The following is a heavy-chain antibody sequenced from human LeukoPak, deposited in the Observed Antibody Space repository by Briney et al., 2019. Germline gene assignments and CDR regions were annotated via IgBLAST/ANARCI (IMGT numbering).Heavy chain of an antibody. Sequence: GGSLRLSCAASGFTVSSNYMSWVRQAPGKGLEGVSVIYSGGSTYYADSVKGRFTISRDNSKNTLYLQMNSLRAEDTAVYYCAREGGGYCSGGSCYGYYYFDYWGQGTLVTVSS. J-gene: IGHJ4*02. CDR2: IYSGGST. CDR3: AREGGGYCSGGSCYGYYYFDY. CDR1: GFTVSSNY. D-gene: IGHD2-15*01. V-gene: IGHV3-53*01.